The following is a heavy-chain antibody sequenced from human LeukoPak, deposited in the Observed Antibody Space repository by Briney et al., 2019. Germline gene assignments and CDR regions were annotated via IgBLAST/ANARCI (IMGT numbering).Heavy chain of an antibody. V-gene: IGHV3-33*01. CDR1: GFTFSSYG. J-gene: IGHJ4*02. Sequence: PGRSLRLSCAASGFTFSSYGMHWVRQAPGKGLEWVAVIWYGGSNKYYAGSVKGRFTISRDNSKNTLYLQMNSLRAEDTAVYYCARGEYYYDSSGYYGGFDYWGQGTLVTVSS. CDR3: ARGEYYYDSSGYYGGFDY. CDR2: IWYGGSNK. D-gene: IGHD3-22*01.